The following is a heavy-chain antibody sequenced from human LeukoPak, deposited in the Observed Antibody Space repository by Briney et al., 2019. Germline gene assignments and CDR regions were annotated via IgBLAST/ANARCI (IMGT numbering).Heavy chain of an antibody. J-gene: IGHJ4*02. CDR2: SSSSGSST. CDR3: TAAPNTTPGSLGH. V-gene: IGHV3-11*01. Sequence: GGSLRLSCAASGFSFSDYYMNWLRQAPGKGLEWVSYSSSSGSSTYYADSVKGRFTISRDYAKNALFLQMNSLRAEDTAVYYCTAAPNTTPGSLGHWGQGTLVTVSS. CDR1: GFSFSDYY. D-gene: IGHD6-25*01.